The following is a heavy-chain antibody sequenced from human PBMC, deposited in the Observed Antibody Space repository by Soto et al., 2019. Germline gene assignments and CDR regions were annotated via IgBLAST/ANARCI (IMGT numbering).Heavy chain of an antibody. CDR3: AGGVGGAIECGGGGDYFDF. J-gene: IGHJ4*02. V-gene: IGHV1-69*02. D-gene: IGHD1-26*01. Sequence: QVQLVQSGAEVKKPGSSVKVSCKASGGTFSSYTISWVRQAPGQGLEWMGRIIPILGIANYAQKFQGRVTSTAKEATSTDCMELSRLRAEDEAGYCWAGGVGGAIECGGGGDYFDFWGQGTLVTGSS. CDR1: GGTFSSYT. CDR2: IIPILGIA.